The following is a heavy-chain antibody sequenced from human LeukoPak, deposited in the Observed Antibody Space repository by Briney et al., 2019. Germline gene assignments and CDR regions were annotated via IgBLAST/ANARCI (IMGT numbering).Heavy chain of an antibody. Sequence: PSETLSLTCAVSGDSIRSDRWNWIRQIPGKGLEWIGYIYHTATTNYNHSFRTRVTMSLDTSKNQFSLRLTSVTAADRAVYYCARLGGSYFRHGYYFYYMDVWGKGTTVTVSS. J-gene: IGHJ6*03. D-gene: IGHD1-26*01. CDR3: ARLGGSYFRHGYYFYYMDV. CDR2: IYHTATT. V-gene: IGHV4-59*08. CDR1: GDSIRSDR.